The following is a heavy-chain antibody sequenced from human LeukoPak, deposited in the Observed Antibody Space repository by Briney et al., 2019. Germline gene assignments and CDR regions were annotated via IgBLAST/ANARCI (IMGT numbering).Heavy chain of an antibody. CDR2: IYYSGST. V-gene: IGHV4-34*01. Sequence: SETLSLTCAAYGGSFSGYYWSWIRQPPGKGLEWIGSIYYSGSTYYKPSLKSRVTMSVDTSKNQFSLKLSSVTAADTAVYYCARPQRYSNYALDYWGQGTLVTVSS. J-gene: IGHJ4*02. D-gene: IGHD4-11*01. CDR1: GGSFSGYY. CDR3: ARPQRYSNYALDY.